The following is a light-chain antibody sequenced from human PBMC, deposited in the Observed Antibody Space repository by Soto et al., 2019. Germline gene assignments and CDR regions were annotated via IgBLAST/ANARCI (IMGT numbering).Light chain of an antibody. Sequence: QSALTQPASVSGSPGQSITISCTGTSSDIGAFTFVSWYQQHPGKVPKLMIFDVNRRPSGVSDRFSGSKSGNTASLTLSGLEAEDEGDYYCSSYTSSSTHVFGSGTKLTVL. V-gene: IGLV2-14*03. J-gene: IGLJ1*01. CDR3: SSYTSSSTHV. CDR1: SSDIGAFTF. CDR2: DVN.